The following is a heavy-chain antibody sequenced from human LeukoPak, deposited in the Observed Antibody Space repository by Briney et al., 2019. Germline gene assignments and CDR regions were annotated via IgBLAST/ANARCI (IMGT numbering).Heavy chain of an antibody. J-gene: IGHJ4*02. Sequence: ASVKVSCKASGGTFSSYAISWVRQAPGQGLEWMGGIIPILGTANYAQKFQRRVTITTDESTSTAYMELSSLRSEDTAVYYCATPRLGYCSGGSCYSLDYWGQGTLVTVSS. D-gene: IGHD2-15*01. V-gene: IGHV1-69*05. CDR3: ATPRLGYCSGGSCYSLDY. CDR1: GGTFSSYA. CDR2: IIPILGTA.